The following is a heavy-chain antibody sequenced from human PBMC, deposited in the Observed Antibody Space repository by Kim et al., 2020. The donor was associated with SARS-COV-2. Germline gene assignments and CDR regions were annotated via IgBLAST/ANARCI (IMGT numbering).Heavy chain of an antibody. CDR3: AKWKSASDFVSAFKYGM. Sequence: GGSLRLSCAASGFTFSSYAMSWVRQAPGKGLEWVSVTYSGGSITYYADSVKGRFTISRDNSKNTLYLQMNSLSAEDTAVYYCAKWKSASDFVSAFKYGM. D-gene: IGHD1-1*01. V-gene: IGHV3-23*03. CDR1: GFTFSSYA. J-gene: IGHJ6*01. CDR2: TYSGGSIT.